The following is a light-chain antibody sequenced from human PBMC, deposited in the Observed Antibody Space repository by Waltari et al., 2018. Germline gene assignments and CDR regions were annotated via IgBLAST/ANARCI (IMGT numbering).Light chain of an antibody. CDR2: AAS. J-gene: IGKJ1*01. V-gene: IGKV1-39*01. CDR3: QQTYSTPRT. CDR1: QSLGSY. Sequence: DIQMTQSPSSLSASVGDRVTITYWASQSLGSYLNWYQQKPGEAPNLLIFAASSLQSGVPSRFRGSGSGTDFTLTISSLHPEDFATYYCQQTYSTPRTFGQGTKVEIK.